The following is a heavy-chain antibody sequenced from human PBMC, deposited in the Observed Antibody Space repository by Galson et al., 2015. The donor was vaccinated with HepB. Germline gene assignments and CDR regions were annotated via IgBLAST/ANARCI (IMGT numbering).Heavy chain of an antibody. Sequence: SLRLSCAASGFTFGDYAMSWFRQAPGKGLEWVGFIRGKAYGGTTEYAASVKGRFTISRDDPKSIAYLQMNSLKTEDTAVYYCTRSSGSGSYRFDYWGQGTLVTVSS. CDR3: TRSSGSGSYRFDY. D-gene: IGHD3-10*01. CDR2: IRGKAYGGTT. J-gene: IGHJ4*02. CDR1: GFTFGDYA. V-gene: IGHV3-49*03.